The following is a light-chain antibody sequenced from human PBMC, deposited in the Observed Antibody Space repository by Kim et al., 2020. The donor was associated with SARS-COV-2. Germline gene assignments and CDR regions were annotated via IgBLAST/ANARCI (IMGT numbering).Light chain of an antibody. V-gene: IGKV1-39*01. J-gene: IGKJ3*01. Sequence: ASIGDRVTITCRTSQTINISLNWYQQKPGKAPKLLIYTTSSLQSGVPSRFSGSGSATDFTLSISSLQPEDCATYYCQQTYSTPITFGPGTKVDIK. CDR3: QQTYSTPIT. CDR2: TTS. CDR1: QTINIS.